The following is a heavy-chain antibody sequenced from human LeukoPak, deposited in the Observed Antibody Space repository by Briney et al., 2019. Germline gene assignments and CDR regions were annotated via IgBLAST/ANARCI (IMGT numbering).Heavy chain of an antibody. Sequence: GGSLRLSCAASGFTFSSYWMSWVRQAPGKGLEWVANIKQDGSEKYYVDSVKGRFTISRDNAKNSLYLQMNSLRAEDTAIYYCTRTSSGWYSGDWGQGATVTVSS. CDR1: GFTFSSYW. CDR3: TRTSSGWYSGD. V-gene: IGHV3-7*03. J-gene: IGHJ6*02. CDR2: IKQDGSEK. D-gene: IGHD6-19*01.